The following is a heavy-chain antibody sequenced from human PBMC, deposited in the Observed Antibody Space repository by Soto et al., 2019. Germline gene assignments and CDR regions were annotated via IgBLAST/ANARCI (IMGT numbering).Heavy chain of an antibody. CDR2: ISAYNGNT. CDR3: ARPVGVVVTAGWFDP. Sequence: ASVKVSCKASGYTFTSYGISWVRQAPGQGLEWMGWISAYNGNTNYAQKLQGRDTMTTDTSTSTAYMELRSLRSDDTAVYYCARPVGVVVTAGWFDPWGQGTLVTVSS. CDR1: GYTFTSYG. V-gene: IGHV1-18*01. J-gene: IGHJ5*02. D-gene: IGHD2-21*02.